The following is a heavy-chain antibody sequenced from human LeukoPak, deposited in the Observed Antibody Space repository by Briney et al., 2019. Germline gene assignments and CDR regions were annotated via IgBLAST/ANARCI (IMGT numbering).Heavy chain of an antibody. CDR1: GGTFSSYA. J-gene: IGHJ3*02. CDR2: IIPIFGTA. D-gene: IGHD2-21*02. V-gene: IGHV1-69*13. Sequence: ASMKVSCKASGGTFSSYAISWVRQAPGQGLEWMGGIIPIFGTANYAQKFQGRVTITADESTSTAYMELSSLRSEDTAVYYCARAYCGGDCYFSLDAFDIWGQGTMVTVSS. CDR3: ARAYCGGDCYFSLDAFDI.